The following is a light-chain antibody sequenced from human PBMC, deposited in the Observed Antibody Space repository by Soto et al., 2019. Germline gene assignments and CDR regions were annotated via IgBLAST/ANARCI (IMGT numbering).Light chain of an antibody. J-gene: IGLJ3*02. CDR2: EVN. Sequence: QSVLTQPPSASGSPGQSVAISCTGTSSDVGAHNYVSWYQQHPGKAPKLMIYEVNKRPSGVPDRFSGSKSGNTASLTVSGLQAEDEADYYCSSYAGSRVFGGGTKVTVL. CDR3: SSYAGSRV. CDR1: SSDVGAHNY. V-gene: IGLV2-8*01.